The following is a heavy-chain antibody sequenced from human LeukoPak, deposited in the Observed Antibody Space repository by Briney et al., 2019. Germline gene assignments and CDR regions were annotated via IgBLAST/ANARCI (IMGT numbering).Heavy chain of an antibody. CDR2: IYYSGST. J-gene: IGHJ4*02. D-gene: IGHD2-15*01. Sequence: SETLSLTCTVSGGSISSYYWSWIRQPPGKGLEWIGYIYYSGSTNYNPSLKSRVTISVDTSKNQFSLKLSSVTAADTAVYYCARFATQYCSGGSCYSGGFDYWGQGTLVTVSS. CDR3: ARFATQYCSGGSCYSGGFDY. CDR1: GGSISSYY. V-gene: IGHV4-59*01.